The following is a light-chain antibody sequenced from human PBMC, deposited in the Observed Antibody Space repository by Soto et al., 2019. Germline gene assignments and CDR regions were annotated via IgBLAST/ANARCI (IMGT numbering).Light chain of an antibody. J-gene: IGLJ1*01. CDR3: SSYKSRSTLYV. Sequence: QSVLTQPASVSGSPGQSITISCTGTSSDVGGYNYVSWYQQHPGKAPKLMICEVSTRPSGVSNRFSGSKSGNTASLTISGLQAEDEAGYYCSSYKSRSTLYVLGTGTKV. V-gene: IGLV2-14*01. CDR2: EVS. CDR1: SSDVGGYNY.